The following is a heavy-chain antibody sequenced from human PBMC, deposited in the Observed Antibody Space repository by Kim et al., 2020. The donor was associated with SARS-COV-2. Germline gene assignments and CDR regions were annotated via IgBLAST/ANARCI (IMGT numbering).Heavy chain of an antibody. CDR3: ARHVKQWLVTGGMDV. J-gene: IGHJ6*02. D-gene: IGHD6-19*01. V-gene: IGHV5-10-1*01. Sequence: PSFQGHVTISADKSISTAYLQWSSLKASDTAMYYCARHVKQWLVTGGMDVWGQGTTVTVSS.